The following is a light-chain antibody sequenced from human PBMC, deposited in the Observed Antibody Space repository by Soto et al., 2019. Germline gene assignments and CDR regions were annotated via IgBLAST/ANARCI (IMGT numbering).Light chain of an antibody. CDR3: QQSYSTPFT. V-gene: IGKV1-39*01. Sequence: DIQMTQSPSTLXASXXXXVXXXCRASQSISSYLNWYQQKPGKAPKLLIYAASSLQSGVPSRFSGSGSGTDFTLTISSLQPEDFATYYCQQSYSTPFTFGPGTKVDI. CDR2: AAS. CDR1: QSISSY. J-gene: IGKJ3*01.